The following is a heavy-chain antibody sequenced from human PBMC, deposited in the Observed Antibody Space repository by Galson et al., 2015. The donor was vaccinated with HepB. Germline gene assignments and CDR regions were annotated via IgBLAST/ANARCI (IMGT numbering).Heavy chain of an antibody. D-gene: IGHD6-13*01. V-gene: IGHV3-30*04. CDR2: ISYDGSNK. J-gene: IGHJ4*02. Sequence: SLRLSCAASGFTFSSYAMHWVRQAPGKGLEWVAVISYDGSNKYYADSVKGRFTISRDNSKNTLYLQMNSLRAEDTAVYYCAREELEQQLLPYFDYWGQGTLVTVSS. CDR1: GFTFSSYA. CDR3: AREELEQQLLPYFDY.